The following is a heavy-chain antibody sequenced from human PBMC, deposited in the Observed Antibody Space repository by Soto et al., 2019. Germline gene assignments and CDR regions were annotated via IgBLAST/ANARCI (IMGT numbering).Heavy chain of an antibody. CDR3: ARSARSFRGGSYLGP. D-gene: IGHD3-16*02. CDR1: GGSCTGFY. J-gene: IGHJ5*02. V-gene: IGHV4-34*01. CDR2: LTPRRTP. Sequence: PSEALSLICPVNGGSCTGFYWSWIRQPPGTGLECIAELTPRRTPRNNPSPKSPVAIAPAPSKSQVSLTLTSVPAADTAIYSCARSARSFRGGSYLGPWGHGTQLTVSS.